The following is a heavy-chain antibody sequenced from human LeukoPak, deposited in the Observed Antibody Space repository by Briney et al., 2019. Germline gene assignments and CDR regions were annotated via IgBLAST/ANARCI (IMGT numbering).Heavy chain of an antibody. J-gene: IGHJ4*02. CDR1: GFTFSSYG. D-gene: IGHD3-3*01. Sequence: GGSLRLSCAASGFTFSSYGMHWVRQAPGKGLEWVAFIRYDGSNKYYADSVKGRFTISRDNSKNTLYLQMNSLRAEDTAVYYCAKDGGGSRITIFGVVNYFDYWGQGTLVTVSS. CDR3: AKDGGGSRITIFGVVNYFDY. V-gene: IGHV3-30*02. CDR2: IRYDGSNK.